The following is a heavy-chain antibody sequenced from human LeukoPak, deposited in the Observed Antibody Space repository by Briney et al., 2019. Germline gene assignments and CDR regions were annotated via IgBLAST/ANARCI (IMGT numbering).Heavy chain of an antibody. D-gene: IGHD6-6*01. J-gene: IGHJ5*02. CDR2: ISGSGGST. Sequence: GGSLRLSCAASGFTFSSYDMSWVRQAPGRGLEWVSGISGSGGSTCHADSVEGRFTISRDNSKNTLYLQMNSLRAEDTAVYYCAKRGPARNNCFDPWGQGTLVTVSS. CDR1: GFTFSSYD. CDR3: AKRGPARNNCFDP. V-gene: IGHV3-23*01.